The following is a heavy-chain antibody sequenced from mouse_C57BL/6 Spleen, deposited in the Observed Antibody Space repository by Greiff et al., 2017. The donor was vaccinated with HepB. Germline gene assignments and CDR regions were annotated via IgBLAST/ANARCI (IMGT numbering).Heavy chain of an antibody. CDR2: ISSGSSTI. V-gene: IGHV5-17*01. CDR3: ARHYYGYAMDY. D-gene: IGHD1-2*01. J-gene: IGHJ4*01. CDR1: GFTFSDYG. Sequence: DVMLVESGGGLVKPGGSLKLSCAASGFTFSDYGMHWVRQAPEKGLEWVAYISSGSSTIYYADTVKGRFTISRDNAKNTLFLQMTSLGSEDTAMYYCARHYYGYAMDYWGQGTSVTVSS.